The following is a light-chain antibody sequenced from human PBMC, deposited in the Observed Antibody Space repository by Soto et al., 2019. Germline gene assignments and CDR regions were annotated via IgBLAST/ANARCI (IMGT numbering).Light chain of an antibody. V-gene: IGKV1-5*01. CDR2: DAS. J-gene: IGKJ1*01. CDR3: QQYAGSPRT. CDR1: QSISSW. Sequence: DIQMTQSPSTLSASVGDRVTITCRASQSISSWLAWYQQKPGKAPKLLVYDASSRATGIPDRFSGSGSGTDFTLTISRLEPEDFAVYYCQQYAGSPRTFGQGTKVDIK.